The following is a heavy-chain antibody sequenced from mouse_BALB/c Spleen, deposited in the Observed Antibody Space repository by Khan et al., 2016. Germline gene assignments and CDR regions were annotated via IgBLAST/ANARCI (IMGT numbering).Heavy chain of an antibody. J-gene: IGHJ2*01. Sequence: EVELVESGGGLVKPGGSLKLSCAASGFAFSSYDMSWVRQTPEKRLEWVAYISSGGGSTYYPDTVKGRVTISRDNAKNTLYLQMSSLKSEDTAMYYCARREYGNYFDYWGQGTPLTVSS. CDR3: ARREYGNYFDY. V-gene: IGHV5-12-1*01. CDR1: GFAFSSYD. CDR2: ISSGGGST. D-gene: IGHD2-10*02.